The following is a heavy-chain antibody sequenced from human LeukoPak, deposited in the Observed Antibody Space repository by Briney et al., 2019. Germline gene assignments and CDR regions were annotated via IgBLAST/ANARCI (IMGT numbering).Heavy chain of an antibody. J-gene: IGHJ4*02. V-gene: IGHV1-8*01. CDR3: ARVVGVTNHFDY. Sequence: ASVKVSCKASGYTFTSYDINWVRQATGQGLEWMGWMNPNSGNTGYAQKFQGRVTMTRNTSISTAYMELSSLRSEDTAVYYCARVVGVTNHFDYWGQGTLVTVSS. CDR1: GYTFTSYD. D-gene: IGHD2-21*02. CDR2: MNPNSGNT.